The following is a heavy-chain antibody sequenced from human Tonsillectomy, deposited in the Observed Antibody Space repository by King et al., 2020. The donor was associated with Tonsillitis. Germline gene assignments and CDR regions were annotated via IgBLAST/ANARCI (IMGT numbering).Heavy chain of an antibody. V-gene: IGHV4-34*01. J-gene: IGHJ3*01. CDR3: SRVAGGGVDAFDA. Sequence: VQLQQWGAGLLKPSETLFLTCAVYGGSFSGYYWSWIRQSPGKGLEWIGEINHTGRTNYNPSLKSRFTTSVDTSKNQFSLKLISVTAADTAAYFCSRVAGGGVDAFDAWGQGTMVTVSS. CDR1: GGSFSGYY. CDR2: INHTGRT. D-gene: IGHD3-16*01.